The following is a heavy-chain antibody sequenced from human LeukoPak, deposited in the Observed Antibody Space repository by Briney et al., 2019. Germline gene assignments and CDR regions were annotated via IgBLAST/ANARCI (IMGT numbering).Heavy chain of an antibody. CDR3: ARDSIRQQLYYFDS. CDR2: ISGSGGST. J-gene: IGHJ4*02. V-gene: IGHV3-23*01. D-gene: IGHD6-13*01. CDR1: GFTFSSYA. Sequence: GGSLRLSCAASGFTFSSYAMSWVRQAPGKGLEWVSAISGSGGSTYYADSVKGRFTISKDNSKNTLFLQMNSLRPDDTAIYYCARDSIRQQLYYFDSWGQGTLVTVSS.